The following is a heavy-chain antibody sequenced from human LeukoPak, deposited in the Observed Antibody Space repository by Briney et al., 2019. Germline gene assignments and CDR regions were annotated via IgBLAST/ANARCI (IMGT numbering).Heavy chain of an antibody. D-gene: IGHD3-22*01. CDR1: GGSISSSSYY. J-gene: IGHJ4*02. V-gene: IGHV4-39*07. CDR3: ASSTYYYDSSPYPY. CDR2: IYYSGST. Sequence: PSETLSLTCTVSGGSISSSSYYWGWIRQPPGKGLEWIGSIYYSGSTCYNPSLKSRVTISVDTSKNQFSLKLSSVTAADTAVYYCASSTYYYDSSPYPYWGQGTLVTVSS.